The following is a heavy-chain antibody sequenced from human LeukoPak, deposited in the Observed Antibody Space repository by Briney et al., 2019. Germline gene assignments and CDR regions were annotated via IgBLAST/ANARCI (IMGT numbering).Heavy chain of an antibody. D-gene: IGHD3-16*01. CDR3: ARGGES. V-gene: IGHV3-64*01. Sequence: PGGSLRLSCAASGFTFSSYAMHWVRQAPGKGLEYVSAISSNGGSTYYANSVKGRFTISRDNAKNSLYLQMNSLRAEDTAVYYCARGGESWGQGTLVTVSS. CDR2: ISSNGGST. J-gene: IGHJ5*02. CDR1: GFTFSSYA.